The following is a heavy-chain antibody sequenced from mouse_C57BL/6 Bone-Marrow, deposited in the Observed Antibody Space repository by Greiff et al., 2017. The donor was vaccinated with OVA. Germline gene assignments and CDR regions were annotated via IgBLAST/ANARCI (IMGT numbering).Heavy chain of an antibody. J-gene: IGHJ1*03. CDR2: IDPNSGGT. Sequence: QVQLQQPGAELVKPGASVKLSCKASGYTFTSYWMHWVKQRPGRGLEWIGRIDPNSGGTTYNEKFKSKATLTVDKPSSTAYMQLSSLTSEDSAVYYCARDTTVVAWYFDVWGTGTTVTVSS. D-gene: IGHD1-1*01. V-gene: IGHV1-72*01. CDR1: GYTFTSYW. CDR3: ARDTTVVAWYFDV.